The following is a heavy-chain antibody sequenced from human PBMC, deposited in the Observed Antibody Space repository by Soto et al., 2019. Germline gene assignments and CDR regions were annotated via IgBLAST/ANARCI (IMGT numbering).Heavy chain of an antibody. V-gene: IGHV1-69*12. J-gene: IGHJ6*02. D-gene: IGHD6-6*01. CDR3: ARYIAARLGYYYGMDV. CDR2: IIPIFGTA. CDR1: GGTFSSYA. Sequence: QVQLVQSGAEVKKPGSSVKVSCKASGGTFSSYAISWVRQAPGQGLEWMGGIIPIFGTANYAQKFQGRVTITADESKSTAYIELISLISEDTAVYYCARYIAARLGYYYGMDVWGQGTTVTVSS.